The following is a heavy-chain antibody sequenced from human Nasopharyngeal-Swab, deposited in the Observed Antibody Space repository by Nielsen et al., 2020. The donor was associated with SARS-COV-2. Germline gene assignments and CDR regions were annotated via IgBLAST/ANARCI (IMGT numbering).Heavy chain of an antibody. D-gene: IGHD6-19*01. Sequence: GGSLRLSCAASGFPFSSYAMSWVRQAPVKGLEWVSAISGSGGSTYYAYSVKGRFTISRDNSKNMLYLQMNSLRAEDTAVYYCAHCRGSSGPSDYWGQGTLVTVSS. CDR1: GFPFSSYA. V-gene: IGHV3-23*01. CDR3: AHCRGSSGPSDY. CDR2: ISGSGGST. J-gene: IGHJ4*02.